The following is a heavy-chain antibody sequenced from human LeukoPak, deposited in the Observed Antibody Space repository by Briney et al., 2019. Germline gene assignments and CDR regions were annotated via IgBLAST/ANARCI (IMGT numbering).Heavy chain of an antibody. Sequence: GGSLRLSCAASGFTFSSYDVHWVRQATGKGLEWVSAIGTAGDTYYPGSVKGRFTISRENAKNSLYLQMNSLRAGDTAVYYCARSPAVGSSWYRSQYFDYWGQGTLVTVSS. D-gene: IGHD6-13*01. CDR2: IGTAGDT. CDR3: ARSPAVGSSWYRSQYFDY. V-gene: IGHV3-13*01. J-gene: IGHJ4*02. CDR1: GFTFSSYD.